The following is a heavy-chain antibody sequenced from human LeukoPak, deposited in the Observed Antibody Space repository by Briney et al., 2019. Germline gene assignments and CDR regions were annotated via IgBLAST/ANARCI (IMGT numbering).Heavy chain of an antibody. CDR2: INPSGGST. CDR3: ARDFGCSGGSCYPISDYYYGMDV. D-gene: IGHD2-15*01. J-gene: IGHJ6*02. V-gene: IGHV1-46*01. CDR1: GYTFTSYY. Sequence: ASVKVSCKASGYTFTSYYMHWVRQAPGQGLEWMGIINPSGGSTNYAQKFQGRVTITADKSTSTAYMELSSLRSEDTAVYYCARDFGCSGGSCYPISDYYYGMDVWGQGTTVTVSS.